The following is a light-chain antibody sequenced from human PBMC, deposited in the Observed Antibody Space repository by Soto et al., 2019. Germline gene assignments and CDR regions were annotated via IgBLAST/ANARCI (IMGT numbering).Light chain of an antibody. CDR2: GAS. CDR1: ERIYSAY. CDR3: QQYNNWPPIT. V-gene: IGKV3-15*01. Sequence: EIVLTQSPGTLSLSPVERATLSCRASERIYSAYLGWYQQKPGQAPRLLIYGASSRATGIPARFSGSGSGTEFTLTISSLQSEDFAVYYCQQYNNWPPITFGGGTK. J-gene: IGKJ4*01.